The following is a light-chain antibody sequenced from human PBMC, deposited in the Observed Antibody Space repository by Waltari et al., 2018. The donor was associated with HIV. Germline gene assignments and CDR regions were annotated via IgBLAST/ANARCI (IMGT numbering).Light chain of an antibody. V-gene: IGKV1-39*01. CDR1: QNISTY. CDR2: ATF. CDR3: QQSYSTPTWT. J-gene: IGKJ1*01. Sequence: DIQMTQSPSSLSASIGDKVTISCRASQNISTYLNWYQQKPRQAPNLVIYATFSLQSGVPSRFSGSGSGTDFTLTVSGLQPEDFATYYCQQSYSTPTWTFGQGTKVEIK.